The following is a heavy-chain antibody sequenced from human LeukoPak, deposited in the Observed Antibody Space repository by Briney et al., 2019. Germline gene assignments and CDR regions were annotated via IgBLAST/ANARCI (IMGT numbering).Heavy chain of an antibody. CDR2: INHSGST. CDR3: ARDHNYGGNYFDY. CDR1: GGSFSGYY. D-gene: IGHD4-23*01. Sequence: SETLSLTCAVYGGSFSGYYWSWIRQPPGKGLEWIGEINHSGSTNYNPSLKSRVTISVDTSKNQFSLKLSPVTAADTAVYYCARDHNYGGNYFDYWGQGTLVTVSS. J-gene: IGHJ4*02. V-gene: IGHV4-34*01.